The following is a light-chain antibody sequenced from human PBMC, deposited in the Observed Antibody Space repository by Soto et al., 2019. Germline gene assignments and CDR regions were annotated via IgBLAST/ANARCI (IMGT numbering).Light chain of an antibody. Sequence: QSVLTQPPSASGSPGQSVTISCTGTRSDVGSYNYVSWYQQRPGKAPKLMIYEVSKRPSGVPDRFSGSKSGNTASLTVSGLQAEDEADYYCSSYAGSTYLAVFGTGTKV. CDR2: EVS. CDR1: RSDVGSYNY. J-gene: IGLJ1*01. CDR3: SSYAGSTYLAV. V-gene: IGLV2-8*01.